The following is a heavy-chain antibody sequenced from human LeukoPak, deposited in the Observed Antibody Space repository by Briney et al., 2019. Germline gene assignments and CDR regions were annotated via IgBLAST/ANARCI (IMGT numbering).Heavy chain of an antibody. CDR1: GFTFSSYA. V-gene: IGHV3-23*01. CDR2: ISGSGGST. D-gene: IGHD1-26*01. J-gene: IGHJ4*02. CDR3: AISGGYWAWAH. Sequence: GGSLRLSCAASGFTFSSYAMSWVRQAPGKGLEWVSGISGSGGSTYYADSVKGRFTISRDNSKNTLFLQMNSLRAEDTAVYYCAISGGYWAWAHWGQGTLVTVSS.